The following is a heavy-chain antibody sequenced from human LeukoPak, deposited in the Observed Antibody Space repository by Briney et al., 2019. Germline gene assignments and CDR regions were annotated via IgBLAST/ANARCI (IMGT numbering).Heavy chain of an antibody. D-gene: IGHD2-2*02. Sequence: PSETLSLTCTVSGGSISSDDYYWSWIRQPPGKGLEWIGYIYYSGSTYYNPSLKSRVTISVDTSKNQFSLKLSSVTAADTAVYYCASLSDIVVVPAAIKDAFDIWGQGTMVTVSS. V-gene: IGHV4-30-4*08. CDR2: IYYSGST. CDR3: ASLSDIVVVPAAIKDAFDI. CDR1: GGSISSDDYY. J-gene: IGHJ3*02.